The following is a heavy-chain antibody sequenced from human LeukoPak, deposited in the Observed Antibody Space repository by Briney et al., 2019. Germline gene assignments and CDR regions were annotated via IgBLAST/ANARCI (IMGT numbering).Heavy chain of an antibody. Sequence: PSGTLSLTCTVPGGSISPYCWTWIRQPPEKALEWIGYICHSGGTKYNPSLQSRVTMSVDTSKNQFSLKLGSVTAADTAVYYCARVAFDEGSIHSGPRLDPWGQGTLVTVSS. V-gene: IGHV4-59*01. J-gene: IGHJ5*02. CDR2: ICHSGGT. CDR1: GGSISPYC. CDR3: ARVAFDEGSIHSGPRLDP. D-gene: IGHD3-9*01.